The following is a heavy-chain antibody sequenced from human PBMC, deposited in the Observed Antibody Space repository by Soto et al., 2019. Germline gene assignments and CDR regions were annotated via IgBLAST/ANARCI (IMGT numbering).Heavy chain of an antibody. J-gene: IGHJ5*02. CDR3: ARDLGYCNSSGCFRNWFDP. CDR2: ISTYDDKT. Sequence: QVQLVQSGAEVKTPGASVKVSCRASGYSFRTHGISWVRQAPGQGLEWMGWISTYDDKTNFPQKFQGRITMTTDTSTSTAYMELRSLRSDDTAVYFCARDLGYCNSSGCFRNWFDPWGQETLVTVSS. V-gene: IGHV1-18*01. CDR1: GYSFRTHG. D-gene: IGHD2-15*01.